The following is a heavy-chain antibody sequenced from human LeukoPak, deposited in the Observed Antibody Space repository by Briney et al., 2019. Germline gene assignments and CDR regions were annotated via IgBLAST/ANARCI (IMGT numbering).Heavy chain of an antibody. D-gene: IGHD4-23*01. CDR1: GGSFSGYY. Sequence: SETLSLTCAVYGGSFSGYYWSWIRKPPGKGLEWIGEINHSGSTNYNPSLKSRVTISVDTSKNQFSLKLSSVTAADTAVYYCARGGNSSFDYWGQGALVTVSS. V-gene: IGHV4-34*01. J-gene: IGHJ4*02. CDR2: INHSGST. CDR3: ARGGNSSFDY.